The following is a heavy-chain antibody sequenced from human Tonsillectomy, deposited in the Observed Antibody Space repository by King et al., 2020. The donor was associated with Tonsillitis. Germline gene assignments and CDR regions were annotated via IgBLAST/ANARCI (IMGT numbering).Heavy chain of an antibody. Sequence: VQLVESGGGLVQPGGSLKLSCAASGFAFSGYAMHWVRQASGKGLEWVGRIRSKPNNYATSYAASVKGRFTISKDDSKNPAYLQMDSLKTEDTAVYYCTATTPAIARRFFDYWGQGTLVTVSS. CDR2: IRSKPNNYAT. V-gene: IGHV3-73*01. CDR3: TATTPAIARRFFDY. J-gene: IGHJ4*02. CDR1: GFAFSGYA. D-gene: IGHD1-7*01.